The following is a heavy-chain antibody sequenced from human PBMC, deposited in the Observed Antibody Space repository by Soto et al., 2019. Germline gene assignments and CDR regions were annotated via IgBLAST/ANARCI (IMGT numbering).Heavy chain of an antibody. J-gene: IGHJ4*02. CDR1: GGSISSGGYY. CDR2: IYYSGST. Sequence: QVQLQESGPGLVKPSQTLSLTCTVSGGSISSGGYYWSWIRQPPGKGLEWIGFIYYSGSTYYNPSLKSRVTISVDTSKNQFSLKLSSVTAADTAVYYCARVDTSMGATCVSYWGQGTLVTVSS. CDR3: ARVDTSMGATCVSY. V-gene: IGHV4-31*03. D-gene: IGHD1-26*01.